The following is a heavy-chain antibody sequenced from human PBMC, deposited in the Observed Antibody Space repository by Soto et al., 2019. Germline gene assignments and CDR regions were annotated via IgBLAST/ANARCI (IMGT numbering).Heavy chain of an antibody. J-gene: IGHJ4*02. CDR2: VNPDGSDT. CDR3: AKQLGYCSTGRCYFDD. V-gene: IGHV3-23*01. CDR1: GFSFGDSA. Sequence: GSLRLSCAASGFSFGDSAMSWVRQPPGKGLEWLAAVNPDGSDTFYADSVKGRFTISRDNSQNTVNLQMKSLRVEDTAIYYCAKQLGYCSTGRCYFDDWGQATQVTVSS. D-gene: IGHD2-2*01.